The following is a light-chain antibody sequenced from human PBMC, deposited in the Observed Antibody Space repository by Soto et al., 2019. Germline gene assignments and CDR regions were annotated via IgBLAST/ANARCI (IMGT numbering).Light chain of an antibody. J-gene: IGLJ1*01. CDR3: CSYTASRTHI. V-gene: IGLV2-14*01. CDR2: EVS. Sequence: QSALTQPASVSGSPGQSITISCTGTSSDVGGYNYVSWYQQHPGKAPKLIIFEVSYRPSGISNRFSASKSGDTASLTISGLQADDEADYYCCSYTASRTHIFGSGN. CDR1: SSDVGGYNY.